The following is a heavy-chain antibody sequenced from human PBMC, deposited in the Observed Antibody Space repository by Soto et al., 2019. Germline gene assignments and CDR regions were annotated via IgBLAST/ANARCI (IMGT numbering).Heavy chain of an antibody. CDR1: AGTFSSYA. D-gene: IGHD6-19*01. V-gene: IGHV1-69*06. Sequence: QVQLVQSGAEVKKPGSSVKVSCKASAGTFSSYAISWVRQAPGQGLAWMGGIIPIFGKANYAQKIQGRVTITADKSTSTAYMELSSLRSEDTAVYYCARASSEVNYAFDIWGQGTMVTVSS. CDR3: ARASSEVNYAFDI. J-gene: IGHJ3*02. CDR2: IIPIFGKA.